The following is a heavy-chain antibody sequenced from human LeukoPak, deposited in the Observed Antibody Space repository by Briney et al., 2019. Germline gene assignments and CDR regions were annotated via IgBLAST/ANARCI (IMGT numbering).Heavy chain of an antibody. D-gene: IGHD3-3*02. CDR3: ARGLHFWSGYYGYYFDY. CDR1: GGSISSYY. V-gene: IGHV4-59*01. CDR2: IYYSGST. J-gene: IGHJ4*02. Sequence: SETLSLTCTVSGGSISSYYWSWIRQPPGKGLGWIGYIYYSGSTNYNPSLKSRVTISVDTSKNQISLKLSSVTAADTAVYYCARGLHFWSGYYGYYFDYWGQGTLVTVSS.